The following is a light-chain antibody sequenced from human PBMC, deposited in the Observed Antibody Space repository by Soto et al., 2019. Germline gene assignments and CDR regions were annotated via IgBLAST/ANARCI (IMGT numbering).Light chain of an antibody. V-gene: IGKV1-27*01. CDR3: QKYNSAPPIP. CDR1: QGISNY. J-gene: IGKJ5*01. CDR2: AAS. Sequence: DIQVSQSPAALSVYERDRVTITCLASQGISNYLAWYQQKPGKVPKLLIYAASTLQSGVPSRFSGSGSGTDFTLTISSLQPEDVATYYCQKYNSAPPIPLGQGTRLE.